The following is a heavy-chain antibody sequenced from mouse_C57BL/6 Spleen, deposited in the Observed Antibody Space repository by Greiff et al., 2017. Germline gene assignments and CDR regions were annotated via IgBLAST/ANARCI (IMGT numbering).Heavy chain of an antibody. D-gene: IGHD2-5*01. CDR3: ARRGVTTRYAMDY. CDR2: IDPSDSYT. CDR1: GYTFTSYW. J-gene: IGHJ4*01. V-gene: IGHV1-69*01. Sequence: QVQLQQPGAELVMPGASVKLSCKASGYTFTSYWMHWVKQRPGQGLEWIGEIDPSDSYTNYNQKFKGKSTLTVDKSSSTAYMQLSSLTSEDSAVYYCARRGVTTRYAMDYWGQGTSVTVSS.